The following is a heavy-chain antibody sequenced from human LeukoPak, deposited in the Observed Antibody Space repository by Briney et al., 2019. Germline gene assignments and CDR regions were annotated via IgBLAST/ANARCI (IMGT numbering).Heavy chain of an antibody. CDR2: IIPIFGTA. CDR1: GGTLSSYA. Sequence: GASVKVSCKASGGTLSSYAISWVRQAPGQGLEWMGGIIPIFGTANYAQKFQGRVTITADKSTSTAYMELSSLRSEDTAVYYCARVGDTAMVIPGVDDYYYMDVWGKGTTVTVSS. D-gene: IGHD5-18*01. J-gene: IGHJ6*03. CDR3: ARVGDTAMVIPGVDDYYYMDV. V-gene: IGHV1-69*06.